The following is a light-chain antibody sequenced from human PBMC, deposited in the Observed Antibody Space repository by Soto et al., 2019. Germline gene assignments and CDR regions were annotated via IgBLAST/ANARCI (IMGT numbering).Light chain of an antibody. CDR2: AAS. CDR3: LKDYNSPRT. V-gene: IGKV1-6*01. Sequence: AIQMTQSPASLSASVGDRVTITCRASQGIRNDLGWYQQKPGKAPKLLIYAASSLQSGVPSRFSGSGCGTDFTLTISRLQPEDFASYYCLKDYNSPRTFGQGTKVDIK. J-gene: IGKJ1*01. CDR1: QGIRND.